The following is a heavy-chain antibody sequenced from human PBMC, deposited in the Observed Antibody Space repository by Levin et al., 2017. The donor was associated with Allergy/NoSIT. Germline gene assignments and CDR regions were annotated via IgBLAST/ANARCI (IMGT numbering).Heavy chain of an antibody. D-gene: IGHD2-15*01. CDR3: ARDLSYCSGGSCYQDHGVDV. J-gene: IGHJ6*02. Sequence: PGGSLRLSCAASGFTFSIYAMHWVRQSPGKGLEWVAIISYDGTKKFYADSVKGRFTISRDNSRNTLYLEMNDLRAEDTAIFSCARDLSYCSGGSCYQDHGVDVWGQGTTVTVSS. V-gene: IGHV3-30-3*01. CDR1: GFTFSIYA. CDR2: ISYDGTKK.